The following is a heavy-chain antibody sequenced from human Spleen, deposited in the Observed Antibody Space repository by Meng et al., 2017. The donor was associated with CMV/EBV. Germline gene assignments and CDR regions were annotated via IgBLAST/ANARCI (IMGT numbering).Heavy chain of an antibody. D-gene: IGHD3-16*01. V-gene: IGHV6-1*01. CDR1: GDSVSSNSTA. CDR2: TYDRSKRYI. CDR3: ASIGGGRGGFDI. Sequence: SETLSLTCAISGDSVSSNSTAWDWIRQSPSRGLEWLGRTYDRSKRYIDYAASVKSRITINTDTSKNQLSLRLNSVTPEDTALYYCASIGGGRGGFDIWGQGTMVTVSS. J-gene: IGHJ3*02.